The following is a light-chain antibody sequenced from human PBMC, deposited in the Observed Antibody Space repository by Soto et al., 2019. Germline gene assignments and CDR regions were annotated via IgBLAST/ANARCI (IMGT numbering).Light chain of an antibody. Sequence: QSALTQPASVSGSPGQSITISCTGTTSDVGGFNYVSWYQQHPGKVPKLIIYEVNNRPSGVSNRFSGSKSGNTASLTISGLQAEDEADYYCSSYTISSTGVFGGGTKLTVL. CDR3: SSYTISSTGV. CDR2: EVN. J-gene: IGLJ3*02. CDR1: TSDVGGFNY. V-gene: IGLV2-14*01.